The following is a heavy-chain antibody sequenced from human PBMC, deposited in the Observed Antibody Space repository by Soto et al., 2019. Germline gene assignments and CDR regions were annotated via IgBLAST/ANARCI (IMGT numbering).Heavy chain of an antibody. CDR3: EGEHYCRRDCMIKPDYCCGMDV. D-gene: IGHD2-21*02. CDR2: ICPGYSNI. V-gene: IGHV5-51*01. J-gene: IGHJ6*02. Sequence: EVQVVQSGAEVKEPGESLKISCKGSGYIFTDHCIVWVRQMAGKGLEWVGIICPGYSNIIYSPSVQGQVTISADMSISTDYLPGSSLKAPDTAIYYCEGEHYCRRDCMIKPDYCCGMDVWGQGTTVTVCS. CDR1: GYIFTDHC.